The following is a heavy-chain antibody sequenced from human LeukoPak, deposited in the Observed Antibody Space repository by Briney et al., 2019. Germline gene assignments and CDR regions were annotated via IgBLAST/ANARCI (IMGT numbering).Heavy chain of an antibody. CDR1: GFTFSSHW. J-gene: IGHJ4*02. CDR3: AKDPYSTGLFQGYYFDY. Sequence: GGSLRLSCAASGFTFSSHWMHWVRQAPGKGLVWVSGINSDGSSRRYADSVKGRFTISRDNSKNTLYLQMDSLRDGDTAVYYCAKDPYSTGLFQGYYFDYWGQGTLVTVSS. CDR2: INSDGSSR. V-gene: IGHV3-74*01. D-gene: IGHD6-19*01.